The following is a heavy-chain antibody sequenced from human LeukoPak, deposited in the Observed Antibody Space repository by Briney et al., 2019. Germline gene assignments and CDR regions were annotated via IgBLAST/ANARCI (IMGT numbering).Heavy chain of an antibody. CDR3: ASRDPCSGGTCYALAY. D-gene: IGHD2-15*01. CDR1: GFTFSSYG. J-gene: IGHJ4*02. CDR2: IWYDGSNK. Sequence: GRSLRLSCAASGFTFSSYGMHWVRQAPGKGLEWVAVIWYDGSNKYYADSVKGRFTISRDNSKNTLYLQMNTLRAEDTAVYFCASRDPCSGGTCYALAYWGQGTLVTVSS. V-gene: IGHV3-33*01.